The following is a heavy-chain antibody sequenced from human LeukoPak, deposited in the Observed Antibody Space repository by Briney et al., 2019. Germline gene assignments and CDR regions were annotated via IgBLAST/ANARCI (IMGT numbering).Heavy chain of an antibody. CDR2: IYYSGST. Sequence: SQTLSLTCTVSGGSISSGDYYWSWIRQPPGKGLEWIGYIYYSGSTYYNPSLKSRVTISVDTSKNQFSLKLSSVTAADTAVYYCARPISYDILTGYSPRYYFDYWGQGTLVTVSS. CDR1: GGSISSGDYY. V-gene: IGHV4-30-4*01. CDR3: ARPISYDILTGYSPRYYFDY. J-gene: IGHJ4*02. D-gene: IGHD3-9*01.